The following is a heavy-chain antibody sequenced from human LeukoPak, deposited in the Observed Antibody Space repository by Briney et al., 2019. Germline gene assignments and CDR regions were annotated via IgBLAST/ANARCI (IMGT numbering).Heavy chain of an antibody. D-gene: IGHD3-9*01. V-gene: IGHV3-23*01. CDR2: ISGRGGST. J-gene: IGHJ4*02. CDR3: AKDKSYYDILTAPLGY. Sequence: GGSLRLSCAASGFTFSSYAMSWVRQAPGKGLEWVSAISGRGGSTYYADSVKGRFTISRDNSKNTLYLQMNSLRAEDTAVYYCAKDKSYYDILTAPLGYWGQGTLVTVSS. CDR1: GFTFSSYA.